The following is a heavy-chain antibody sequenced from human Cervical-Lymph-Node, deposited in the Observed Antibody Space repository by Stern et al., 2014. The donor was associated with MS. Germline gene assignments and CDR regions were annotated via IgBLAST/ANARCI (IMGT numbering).Heavy chain of an antibody. CDR2: ISGSGGST. J-gene: IGHJ2*01. V-gene: IGHV3-23*04. D-gene: IGHD4-17*01. CDR1: GFTFSSYA. CDR3: AKGWGYGDYAYWYFGL. Sequence: EVQLVESGGGLVQPGGSLRLSCAASGFTFSSYAMSWVRQAPGKGLEWVSAISGSGGSTYYADSVKGRFTISRDNSKNTLYLQMNSLRAEDTAVYYCAKGWGYGDYAYWYFGLWGRGTLVTVSS.